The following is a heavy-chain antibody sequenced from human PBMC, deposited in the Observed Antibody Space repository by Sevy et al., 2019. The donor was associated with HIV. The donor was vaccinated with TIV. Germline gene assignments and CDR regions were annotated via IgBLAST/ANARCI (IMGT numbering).Heavy chain of an antibody. CDR2: ISSSSSYI. J-gene: IGHJ4*02. CDR3: ASWGCFQGVITPLVVYFDY. Sequence: GGSLRLSCAASGFTFSSYSMNWVRQAPGKGLEWVSSISSSSSYIYYADSVKGRFTISRDNAKNSLYLQMNSLRAEDTAVYDCASWGCFQGVITPLVVYFDYWGQGTLVTVSS. D-gene: IGHD3-10*01. V-gene: IGHV3-21*01. CDR1: GFTFSSYS.